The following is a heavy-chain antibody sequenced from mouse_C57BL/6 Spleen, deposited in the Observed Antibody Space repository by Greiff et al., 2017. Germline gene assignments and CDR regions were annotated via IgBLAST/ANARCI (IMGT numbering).Heavy chain of an antibody. CDR1: GFNIKDDY. CDR3: TTSAQATAWFAY. V-gene: IGHV14-4*01. D-gene: IGHD3-2*02. J-gene: IGHJ3*01. Sequence: VQLQQSGAELVRPGASVKLSCTASGFNIKDDYMHWVKQRPEQGLEWIGWIDPENGDTEYASKFQGKATITADTSSNTAYLQRSSLTSEDTAVYYCTTSAQATAWFAYWGQGTLVTVSA. CDR2: IDPENGDT.